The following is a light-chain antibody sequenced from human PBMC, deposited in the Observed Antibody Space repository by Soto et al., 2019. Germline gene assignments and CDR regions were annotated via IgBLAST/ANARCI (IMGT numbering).Light chain of an antibody. CDR1: VSDVGGYDS. V-gene: IGLV2-14*03. CDR3: CSYTTSTTYV. J-gene: IGLJ1*01. Sequence: VLTQPASVSGSPGQSITISCTGTVSDVGGYDSVSWYQQHPGRAPKLIIYGVNNRPSGVSNRFSASKSADTASLTISGLQAEDEANYYRCSYTTSTTYVFGTGTKVTVL. CDR2: GVN.